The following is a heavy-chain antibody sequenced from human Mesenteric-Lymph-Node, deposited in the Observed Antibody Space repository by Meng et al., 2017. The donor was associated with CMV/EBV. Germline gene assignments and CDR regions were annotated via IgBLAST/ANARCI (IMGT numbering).Heavy chain of an antibody. CDR3: ARGARPAAMPAFDI. D-gene: IGHD2-2*01. V-gene: IGHV3-74*01. CDR1: GFTFSGDW. J-gene: IGHJ3*02. CDR2: INGDGTSS. Sequence: GGSLRLSCAASGFTFSGDWMHWVRQAPGKGLMLVSRINGDGTSSGYADSVKGRFTISRDNANNMLYLQLDSLRAEDTAVYYCARGARPAAMPAFDIWGQGTMVTVSS.